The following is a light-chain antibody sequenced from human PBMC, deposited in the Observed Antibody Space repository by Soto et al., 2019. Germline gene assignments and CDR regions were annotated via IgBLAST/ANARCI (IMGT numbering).Light chain of an antibody. CDR1: QSVSSSY. CDR2: GAS. CDR3: QQYGSAPLT. V-gene: IGKV3-20*01. Sequence: EIVLTQSPGTLSLCPGERATLSCRASQSVSSSYLAWYQQKPGQAPRLLIYGASSRATGIPDRFSGSGSGTDFTLTISRLEPEDFAVYYCQQYGSAPLTFGGGTKVDMK. J-gene: IGKJ4*01.